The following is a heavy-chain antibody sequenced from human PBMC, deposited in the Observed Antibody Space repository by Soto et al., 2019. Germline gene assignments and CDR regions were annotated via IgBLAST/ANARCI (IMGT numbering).Heavy chain of an antibody. CDR3: AKTATYVDGYDNTGYPSEDY. CDR2: ISHDGSKR. Sequence: VQLVESGGGVVLPGRSVRLSCEVSGFTFSDFGLDWVRQAPGKGLEWVAIISHDGSKRFYADSVKGRFTISRDNSKNTLYLQMSSLRPEDTALYYCAKTATYVDGYDNTGYPSEDYWGHGTLVTVSS. J-gene: IGHJ4*01. D-gene: IGHD3-22*01. V-gene: IGHV3-30*18. CDR1: GFTFSDFG.